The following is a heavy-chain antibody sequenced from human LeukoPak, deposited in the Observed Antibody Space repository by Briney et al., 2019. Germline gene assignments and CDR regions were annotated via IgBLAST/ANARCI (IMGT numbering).Heavy chain of an antibody. V-gene: IGHV1-46*02. J-gene: IGHJ4*02. CDR3: ARLLGFGEFSDY. CDR2: INPTGDPT. Sequence: ASVKVSCKTSGYTFNSYYMHWVRQAPGQGLEWVGIINPTGDPTTYAQKFQGRVTMTSDMSTSTVYMELSSLRSEDTAVYYCARLLGFGEFSDYWGQGTLVTVSS. D-gene: IGHD3-10*01. CDR1: GYTFNSYY.